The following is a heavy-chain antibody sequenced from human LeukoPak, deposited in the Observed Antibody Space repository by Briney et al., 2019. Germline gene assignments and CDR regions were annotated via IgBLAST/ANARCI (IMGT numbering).Heavy chain of an antibody. Sequence: PGGSLRLSCAASGFTFSNYWMHWVRQAPGKGLVWVSRINRDGSSTNYLDSVKGRFTISRDNARNTLYLQLNRLRAEDTAVYYCARVPYVFDLWGQGTMVTVSS. V-gene: IGHV3-74*01. CDR2: INRDGSST. J-gene: IGHJ3*01. CDR1: GFTFSNYW. CDR3: ARVPYVFDL.